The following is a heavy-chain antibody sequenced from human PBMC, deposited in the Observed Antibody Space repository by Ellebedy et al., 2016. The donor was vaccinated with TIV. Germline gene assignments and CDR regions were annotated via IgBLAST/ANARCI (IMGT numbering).Heavy chain of an antibody. V-gene: IGHV3-9*01. CDR1: GFSFDDYV. CDR2: ISWNSGST. D-gene: IGHD6-19*01. CDR3: ARSRAVEGTPFDY. J-gene: IGHJ4*02. Sequence: SLKISXAASGFSFDDYVMHWVRQAPGKGLEWVSGISWNSGSTGYADSVKGRFTISRDNAKNSLYLQMDSLRSEDTALYYCARSRAVEGTPFDYWGQGTLVTVSS.